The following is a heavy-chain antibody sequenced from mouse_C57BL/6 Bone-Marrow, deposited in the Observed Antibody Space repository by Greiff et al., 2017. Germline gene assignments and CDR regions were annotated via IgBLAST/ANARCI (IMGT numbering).Heavy chain of an antibody. CDR2: INPSTGGT. CDR1: GYSFTGYY. CDR3: ARNGGNYFDY. V-gene: IGHV1-42*01. J-gene: IGHJ2*01. Sequence: EVHLVESGPELVKPGASVKISCKASGYSFTGYYMNWVKQSPEKSLEWIGEINPSTGGTTYNQKFKAKATLTVDKSSSTAYMQLKSLTSEDSAVYYCARNGGNYFDYWGQGTTLTVSS.